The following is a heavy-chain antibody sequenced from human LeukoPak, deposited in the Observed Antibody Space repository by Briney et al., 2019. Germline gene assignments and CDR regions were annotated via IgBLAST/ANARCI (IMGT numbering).Heavy chain of an antibody. Sequence: GGSLRLSCAASGFTFSSYAMSWVRQAPGKGLEWVSAISGSGGSTYYADSVKGRFTISRDNSKNTLYLQMNSLRAEDTAVYYCAKDRITIFGVVHNSKPYNWFDPWGQGTLVTVSS. V-gene: IGHV3-23*01. CDR1: GFTFSSYA. CDR3: AKDRITIFGVVHNSKPYNWFDP. D-gene: IGHD3-3*01. J-gene: IGHJ5*02. CDR2: ISGSGGST.